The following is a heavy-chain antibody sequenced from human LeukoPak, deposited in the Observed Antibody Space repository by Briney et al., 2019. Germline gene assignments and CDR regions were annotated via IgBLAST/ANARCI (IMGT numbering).Heavy chain of an antibody. CDR2: IKSNPDGGTA. Sequence: GGSLRLSCAASGFIFHNAWMTWVRQAPGKGLEWVGRIKSNPDGGTADYAAPVKGRFIISRDDSKNTLYLQLNSLKTEDTAVYYCTTLSYDVHYWGQGTLITVSS. CDR3: TTLSYDVHY. CDR1: GFIFHNAW. J-gene: IGHJ4*02. V-gene: IGHV3-15*05. D-gene: IGHD3-3*01.